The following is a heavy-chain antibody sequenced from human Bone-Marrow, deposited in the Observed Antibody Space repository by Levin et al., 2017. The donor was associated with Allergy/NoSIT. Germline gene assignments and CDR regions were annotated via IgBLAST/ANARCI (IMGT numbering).Heavy chain of an antibody. D-gene: IGHD3-3*01. J-gene: IGHJ4*02. Sequence: WGSLRLSCSSSGFPFPNYAMYWVRQAPGEGLEWISAISDGGGKTYYADSVKGRCTVSRDNSKNTLYLQINSLRAEDTAVYYCARSFITIFGLVDYWGQGTLVTVSS. V-gene: IGHV3-23*01. CDR1: GFPFPNYA. CDR2: ISDGGGKT. CDR3: ARSFITIFGLVDY.